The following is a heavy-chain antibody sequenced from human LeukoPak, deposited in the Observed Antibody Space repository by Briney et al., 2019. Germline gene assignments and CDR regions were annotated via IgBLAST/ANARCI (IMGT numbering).Heavy chain of an antibody. V-gene: IGHV3-7*01. CDR3: ARWRGAQPEFDY. D-gene: IGHD1-1*01. Sequence: PGGSLRLSCVGSGFMFSRYSMGWVRQAPGKGLEFVAHLKESGIEKEYVDSVKGRFTISRDNAENLLYLQMNSLRAEDTALYFCARWRGAQPEFDYWGQGTQVTVSS. CDR2: LKESGIEK. CDR1: GFMFSRYS. J-gene: IGHJ4*02.